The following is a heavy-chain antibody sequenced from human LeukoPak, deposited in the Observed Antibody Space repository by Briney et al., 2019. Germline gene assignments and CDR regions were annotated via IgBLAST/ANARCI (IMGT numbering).Heavy chain of an antibody. J-gene: IGHJ4*02. D-gene: IGHD6-13*01. Sequence: GGSLRLSCAASGFSFSSSDMDWVRQAPGKGLEWVASISSGSTLIHYTDSVKGRFTISRDNAKNSLYLQMNSLRGEDTAVYYCARSVAAAGFDYWGQGTLVTVSS. CDR3: ARSVAAAGFDY. CDR2: ISSGSTLI. V-gene: IGHV3-21*01. CDR1: GFSFSSSD.